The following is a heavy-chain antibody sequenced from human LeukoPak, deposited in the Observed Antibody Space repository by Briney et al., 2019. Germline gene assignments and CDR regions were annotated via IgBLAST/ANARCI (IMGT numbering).Heavy chain of an antibody. V-gene: IGHV1-2*02. J-gene: IGHJ5*01. CDR1: GYTFTGYY. D-gene: IGHD3-10*01. CDR2: INPNSGGT. CDR3: ARDIGSGSYSSDS. Sequence: GASVKVSCKASGYTFTGYYMHWVRQAPGQGLEWMGWINPNSGGTNYAQKFQGRVTITRDTSISTAYMELSRLRSDDTAVYYCARDIGSGSYSSDSWGQGTLVTVSS.